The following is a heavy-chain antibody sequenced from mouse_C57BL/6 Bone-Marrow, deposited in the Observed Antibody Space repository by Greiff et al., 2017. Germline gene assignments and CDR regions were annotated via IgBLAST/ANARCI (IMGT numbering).Heavy chain of an antibody. Sequence: VQLQQPGAELVKPGASVKMSCKASGYTFTSYWITWVKQRPGQGLEWIGDIYPGSGSTNYNEKFKGKATLTEDTSSSTAYMQLSSLTSEDSAVYCGASCGYKVYFEDWGTGPTVTAAS. J-gene: IGHJ1*03. CDR3: ASCGYKVYFED. V-gene: IGHV1-55*01. CDR2: IYPGSGST. CDR1: GYTFTSYW. D-gene: IGHD1-3*01.